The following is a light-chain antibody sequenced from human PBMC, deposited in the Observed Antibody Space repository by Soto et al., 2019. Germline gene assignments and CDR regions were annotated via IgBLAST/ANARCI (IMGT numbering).Light chain of an antibody. V-gene: IGKV3-15*01. CDR2: GAS. J-gene: IGKJ1*01. CDR3: QEYIQWPPGM. Sequence: EIVLTQSPGTLSLSPGDRATLTCRASQSVSSNLAWYQQKPGQAPRLLIYGASTRAPGISARFSGSGSGTEFTLTISSLQSEDFAVYYCQEYIQWPPGMFGPGTKVDIK. CDR1: QSVSSN.